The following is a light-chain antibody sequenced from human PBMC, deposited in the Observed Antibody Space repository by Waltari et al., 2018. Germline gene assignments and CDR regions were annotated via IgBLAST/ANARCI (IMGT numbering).Light chain of an antibody. CDR2: AAS. V-gene: IGKV1D-12*01. J-gene: IGKJ5*01. CDR1: QGITNW. CDR3: QQADTFPIT. Sequence: DTQMTQSPSSVSASIGDRVTITCRASQGITNWLAWYQPKPGKAPKLLIYAASTLKSGVPSRFSGSGSGTDFTLTINSLQPEDFATYYCQQADTFPITFGQGTRLESK.